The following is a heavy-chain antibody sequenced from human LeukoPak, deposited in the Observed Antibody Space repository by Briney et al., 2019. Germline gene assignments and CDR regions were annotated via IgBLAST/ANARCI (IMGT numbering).Heavy chain of an antibody. D-gene: IGHD2/OR15-2a*01. CDR2: IKQDGSEK. J-gene: IGHJ4*02. Sequence: GGSLRLSCAASGFTFSSYWMSWVRQAPGKGLEWVANIKQDGSEKYYVDSVKGRFTTSRDNAKNSLYLQMNSLRAEDTAVYYCARDRIGIVGTFDYWGQGTLVTVSS. CDR3: ARDRIGIVGTFDY. CDR1: GFTFSSYW. V-gene: IGHV3-7*01.